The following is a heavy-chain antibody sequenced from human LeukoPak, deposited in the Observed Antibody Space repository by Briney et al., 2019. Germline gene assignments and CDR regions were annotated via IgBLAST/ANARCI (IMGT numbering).Heavy chain of an antibody. Sequence: PGGSLGLSCAASGFTFSSYGMHWVRQAPGKGLEWVAVIWYDGSNKYYADSVKGRFTISRDNSKNTLYLQMNSLRAEDTAVYYCARSPATTVTTRYFDYWGQGTLVTVSS. CDR1: GFTFSSYG. CDR3: ARSPATTVTTRYFDY. CDR2: IWYDGSNK. D-gene: IGHD4-11*01. J-gene: IGHJ4*02. V-gene: IGHV3-33*01.